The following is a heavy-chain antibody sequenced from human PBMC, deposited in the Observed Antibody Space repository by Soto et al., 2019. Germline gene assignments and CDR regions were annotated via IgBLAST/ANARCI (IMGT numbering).Heavy chain of an antibody. D-gene: IGHD3-22*01. Sequence: QITLKESGPTLVKPTQTLTLTCTFSGFSFSTTGVCVGWIRQPPGKALEWLALIYLDDDQRYSPTLKSRLTITKAPYKNQGVLTMTNMAPVDTATYFCAPSHDYDSAGEYFAYWGQGTLVTVSS. J-gene: IGHJ4*02. V-gene: IGHV2-5*02. CDR1: GFSFSTTGVC. CDR3: APSHDYDSAGEYFAY. CDR2: IYLDDDQ.